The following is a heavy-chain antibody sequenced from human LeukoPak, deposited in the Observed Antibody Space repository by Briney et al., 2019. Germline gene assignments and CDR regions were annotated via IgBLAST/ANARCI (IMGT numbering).Heavy chain of an antibody. Sequence: ASVKVSCKASGGTLSGHAISWVRQAPGQGLEWMGGTIPIFGATNYTQRFQGRITITTDESTTTAYMELTSLRSEDTAVYFCAGGDPFNYYMDVWGKGTSVTVCS. CDR3: AGGDPFNYYMDV. J-gene: IGHJ6*03. CDR2: TIPIFGAT. V-gene: IGHV1-69*05. CDR1: GGTLSGHA. D-gene: IGHD4-17*01.